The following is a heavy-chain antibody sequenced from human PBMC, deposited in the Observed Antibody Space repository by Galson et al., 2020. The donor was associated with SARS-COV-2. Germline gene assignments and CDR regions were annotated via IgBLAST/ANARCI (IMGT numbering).Heavy chain of an antibody. Sequence: ETSETLSLTCAVYGGSFSGYYWSWIRQPPGKGLEWIGEINHSGSTNYNPSLKSRVTISVDTSKNQFSLKLSSVTAADTAVYYCARDVTGIVGAADYWGQGTLVTVSS. V-gene: IGHV4-34*01. CDR2: INHSGST. CDR1: GGSFSGYY. D-gene: IGHD1-26*01. CDR3: ARDVTGIVGAADY. J-gene: IGHJ4*02.